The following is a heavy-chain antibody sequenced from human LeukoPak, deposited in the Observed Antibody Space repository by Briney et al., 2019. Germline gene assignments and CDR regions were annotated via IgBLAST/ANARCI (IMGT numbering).Heavy chain of an antibody. V-gene: IGHV3-33*01. CDR3: ARDFCSGGSCYYFDY. Sequence: PGGSLRLSCAAPAFTFSSYGMHWVRQAPGKGLEWVAVIWYDGSYKYYADSVKGRFTISRDNSKNTLYLQMNSLRAEDTAVYTCARDFCSGGSCYYFDYCGQGTLVTVSS. CDR1: AFTFSSYG. J-gene: IGHJ4*02. CDR2: IWYDGSYK. D-gene: IGHD2-15*01.